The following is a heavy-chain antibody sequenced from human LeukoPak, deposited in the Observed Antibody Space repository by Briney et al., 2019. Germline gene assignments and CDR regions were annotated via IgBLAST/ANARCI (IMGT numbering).Heavy chain of an antibody. CDR2: ISYDGSNK. CDR3: ARDRGHYYGSGSYPDY. CDR1: GFTFSSYA. J-gene: IGHJ4*02. V-gene: IGHV3-30-3*01. Sequence: PGRSLRLSCAASGFTFSSYAMHWVRQAPGKGLEWVAVISYDGSNKYYADSVKGRFTISRDNSKNTLYLQMNSLRAEDTAVYYCARDRGHYYGSGSYPDYWGQGTLVTVSS. D-gene: IGHD3-10*01.